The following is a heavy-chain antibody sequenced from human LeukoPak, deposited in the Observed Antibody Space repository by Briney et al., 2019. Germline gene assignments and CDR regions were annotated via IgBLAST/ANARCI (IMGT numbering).Heavy chain of an antibody. J-gene: IGHJ4*02. CDR1: GFTFNTYV. CDR2: ISGSGDST. D-gene: IGHD3-9*01. V-gene: IGHV3-23*01. Sequence: GGSLRLSCAASGFTFNTYVMNWVRQAPGKGLEWVSSISGSGDSTFYADSVKGRFTISRDNSKNTLYLQMNSLRAEDTAVYYCAKAYDIFALFFDYWGQGTLVTVSS. CDR3: AKAYDIFALFFDY.